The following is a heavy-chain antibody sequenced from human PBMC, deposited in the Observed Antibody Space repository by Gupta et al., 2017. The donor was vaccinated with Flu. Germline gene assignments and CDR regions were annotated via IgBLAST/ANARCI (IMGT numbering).Heavy chain of an antibody. CDR1: GGSISDYY. J-gene: IGHJ3*01. V-gene: IGHV4-59*08. CDR2: VYSSGST. D-gene: IGHD3-10*01. CDR3: ARHRRGSDDFDF. Sequence: QVQLQESGPGLVKPSETLSLTCTVSGGSISDYYWSWIRQPPGKRLEWIGYVYSSGSTNYIPSLGSRVIMPVDTSKKQFYLKLSSVTAADTAVYYCARHRRGSDDFDFWGQGTVVTVSS.